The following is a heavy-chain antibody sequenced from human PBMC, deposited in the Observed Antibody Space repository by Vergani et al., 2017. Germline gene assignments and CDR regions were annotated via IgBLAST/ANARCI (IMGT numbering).Heavy chain of an antibody. CDR2: ISSGGGDI. CDR3: TTAWGLYYLHGEYFQY. D-gene: IGHD3-10*01. V-gene: IGHV3-23*01. Sequence: EVQLLESGGGLVQPGGSRRLSCAGAGFTFDTYTMAYVRQAPGKGLEWVATISSGGGDIFYADSVKGRFTISSDNSKNTLFLQMNSLKDEDTAVYYCTTAWGLYYLHGEYFQYWGRGTLVSVS. J-gene: IGHJ1*01. CDR1: GFTFDTYT.